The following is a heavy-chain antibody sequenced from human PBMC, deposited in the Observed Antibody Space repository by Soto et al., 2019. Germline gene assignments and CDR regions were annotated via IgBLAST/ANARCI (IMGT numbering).Heavy chain of an antibody. J-gene: IGHJ3*02. CDR1: GGSISSSSYY. V-gene: IGHV4-39*01. CDR3: ARHLFSSGWYLI. Sequence: QLQLQESGPGLVKPSETLSLTCTVSGGSISSSSYYWGWIRQPPGKGLEWIGSIYYSGSTYYNLSLKSRVTISVDTSKNQFSLKLSSVTAADTAVYYCARHLFSSGWYLIWGQGTMVTVSS. CDR2: IYYSGST. D-gene: IGHD6-19*01.